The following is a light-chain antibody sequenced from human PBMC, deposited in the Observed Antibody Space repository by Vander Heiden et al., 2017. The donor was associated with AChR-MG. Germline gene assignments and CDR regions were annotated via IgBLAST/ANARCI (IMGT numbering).Light chain of an antibody. CDR2: EGT. CDR1: TGDLGSYDL. Sequence: QSALTQPASVSGSPGQSITISCTGTTGDLGSYDLVSWYQQHPGKAPKLIIFEGTKRPSGVSNRFSGSQSGNTASLTISGLQADDEADYHCCSYAGSSTLIFGGGTKLTVL. J-gene: IGLJ2*01. CDR3: CSYAGSSTLI. V-gene: IGLV2-23*01.